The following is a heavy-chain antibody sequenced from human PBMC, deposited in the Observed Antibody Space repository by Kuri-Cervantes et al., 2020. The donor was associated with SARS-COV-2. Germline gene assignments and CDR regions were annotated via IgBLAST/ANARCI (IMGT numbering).Heavy chain of an antibody. CDR2: IKSKANGYAT. D-gene: IGHD4-11*01. J-gene: IGHJ4*02. Sequence: LSLTCAASGFTFSGSAMHWVRQASGKGLEWVGRIKSKANGYATAYAASVKGRFTISRDDSKNTAYLQMNSLKTEDTAVYYCTSLSTVAPFDYWGQGTLVTVSS. CDR1: GFTFSGSA. V-gene: IGHV3-73*01. CDR3: TSLSTVAPFDY.